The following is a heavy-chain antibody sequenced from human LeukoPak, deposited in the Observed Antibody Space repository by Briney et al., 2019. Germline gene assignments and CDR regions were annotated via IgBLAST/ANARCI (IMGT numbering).Heavy chain of an antibody. V-gene: IGHV1-2*02. J-gene: IGHJ4*02. CDR1: GYTFTRYY. CDR2: INPNSGGT. CDR3: ARDWGAAAGVVDY. Sequence: ASVKVSCKASGYTFTRYYMHWVRQAPGQGLEWMGWINPNSGGTNYALKFQGRVTMTRDTSISTAYMELSRLRSDDTAVYYCARDWGAAAGVVDYWGQGTLVTVSS. D-gene: IGHD6-13*01.